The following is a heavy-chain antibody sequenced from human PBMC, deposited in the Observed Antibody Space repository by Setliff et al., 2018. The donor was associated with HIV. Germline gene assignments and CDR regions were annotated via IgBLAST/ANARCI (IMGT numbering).Heavy chain of an antibody. J-gene: IGHJ4*01. CDR2: IYYTENT. Sequence: PSETLSLTCTVSGGSITNSNYYWGWFRQPPGKGLEWIGAIYYTENTYYNPSLKSRVTMSVDTFKNQFSLKLRSVTAADTAVYFCATLRWLRSKHSDYWGQGILVTVSS. CDR1: GGSITNSNYY. D-gene: IGHD5-12*01. CDR3: ATLRWLRSKHSDY. V-gene: IGHV4-39*01.